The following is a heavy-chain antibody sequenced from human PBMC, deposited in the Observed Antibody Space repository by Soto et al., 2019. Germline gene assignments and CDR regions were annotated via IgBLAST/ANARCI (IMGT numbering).Heavy chain of an antibody. CDR2: IYYSGST. D-gene: IGHD1-7*01. CDR1: GGSITSGGYY. J-gene: IGHJ5*02. CDR3: ARNKFATGTTHNWFDP. V-gene: IGHV4-30-4*08. Sequence: SETLSLTCTVSGGSITSGGYYWSWIRQHPGKGLEWIGYIYYSGSTYYNPSLKSRVTISVDTSKNQFSLKLSSVTAADTAVYYCARNKFATGTTHNWFDPWGQGTLVTVSS.